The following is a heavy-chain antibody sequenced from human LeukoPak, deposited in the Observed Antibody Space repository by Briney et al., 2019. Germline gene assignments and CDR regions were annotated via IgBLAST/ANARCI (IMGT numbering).Heavy chain of an antibody. V-gene: IGHV3-48*01. Sequence: GGSLRLSCAASGFTFSSYSMNWVRQAPGKGLEWVSYISSSSSTIYYADSVKGRFTISRDNAKNSLYLQMNSLRAEDTAVYYCARDSYYGSGLYYYYYYMDVWGKGTTVTVSS. CDR2: ISSSSSTI. CDR1: GFTFSSYS. J-gene: IGHJ6*03. D-gene: IGHD3-10*01. CDR3: ARDSYYGSGLYYYYYYMDV.